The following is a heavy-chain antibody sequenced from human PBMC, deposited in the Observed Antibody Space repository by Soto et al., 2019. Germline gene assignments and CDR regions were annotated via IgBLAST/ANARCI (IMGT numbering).Heavy chain of an antibody. CDR1: GGSISSSSYY. D-gene: IGHD4-17*01. Sequence: SETLSLTCTVSGGSISSSSYYWGWIRQPPWKGLEWIGSIYYSGSTYYNPSLKSRVTISVDTSKNQFSLKLSSVTAADTAVYYCASKGITTVTTYYYYGMDVWGQGXTVTVYS. CDR3: ASKGITTVTTYYYYGMDV. V-gene: IGHV4-39*01. J-gene: IGHJ6*02. CDR2: IYYSGST.